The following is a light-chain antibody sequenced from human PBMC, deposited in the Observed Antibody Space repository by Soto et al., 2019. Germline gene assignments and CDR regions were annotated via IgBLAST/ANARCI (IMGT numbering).Light chain of an antibody. Sequence: EVVLTQPPGTLSLSPGERATLSCRASQSVSSNLARYQQKPGQAPRLLIYGASTRATGIPDRFSGSGSGTDFTLTISGLEPEDFAVYYCQQYGSSPWTFGQGTKVDIK. J-gene: IGKJ1*01. V-gene: IGKV3-20*01. CDR1: QSVSSN. CDR2: GAS. CDR3: QQYGSSPWT.